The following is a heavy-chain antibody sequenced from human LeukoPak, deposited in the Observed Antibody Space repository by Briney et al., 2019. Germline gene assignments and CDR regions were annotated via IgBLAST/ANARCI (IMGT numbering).Heavy chain of an antibody. CDR2: INHSGST. CDR1: GGSFSGYY. CDR3: ARSDYGGNSDEIDY. Sequence: SETLSLTCAVYGGSFSGYYWTWIRQPPGKGLEWIGEINHSGSTNYNPSLKSRVTISVDTSKNQFSLKLSSVTAADTAVYYCARSDYGGNSDEIDYWGQGTLVTVSS. D-gene: IGHD4-23*01. V-gene: IGHV4-34*01. J-gene: IGHJ4*02.